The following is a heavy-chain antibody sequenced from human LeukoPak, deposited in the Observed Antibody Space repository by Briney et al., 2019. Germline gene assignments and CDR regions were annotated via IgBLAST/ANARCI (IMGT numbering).Heavy chain of an antibody. CDR3: AGQVAVADYPDY. Sequence: KPSETLSLTCTVSGGSISSSGHYWGWIRQPPGGGLEYIGTISYSGSTYYNPSLKSRVTISVDTSRNQFSLKLNSVTAADTAMYYCAGQVAVADYPDYWGQGTLVTVSS. D-gene: IGHD6-19*01. J-gene: IGHJ4*02. CDR1: GGSISSSGHY. CDR2: ISYSGST. V-gene: IGHV4-39*01.